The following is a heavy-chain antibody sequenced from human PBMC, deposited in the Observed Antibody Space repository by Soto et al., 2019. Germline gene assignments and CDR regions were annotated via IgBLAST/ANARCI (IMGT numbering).Heavy chain of an antibody. Sequence: QITLKESGPTLVKPTQTLTLTCTFSGFSLSTSGVGVGWIRQPPGKALEWLALIYWDDDKRYSPSLKSRLTITKDTSKNQVVLTMINMDPVDTATYYCAHRLGYCSGGSCYRPGYYYYYMDVWGKGTTVTVSS. J-gene: IGHJ6*03. CDR1: GFSLSTSGVG. CDR3: AHRLGYCSGGSCYRPGYYYYYMDV. D-gene: IGHD2-15*01. CDR2: IYWDDDK. V-gene: IGHV2-5*02.